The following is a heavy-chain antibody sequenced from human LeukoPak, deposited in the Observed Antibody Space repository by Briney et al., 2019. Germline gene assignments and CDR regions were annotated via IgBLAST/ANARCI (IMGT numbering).Heavy chain of an antibody. Sequence: ASVKVSCKASGYTFTSYYMHWVRQAPGQGLEWMGIINPSGGSTSYAQKFQGRVTMTRDTSTSTVYMELSSLRSEDTAVYYCARDRERWLQLGHFDYWGQGTLVTVSS. CDR2: INPSGGST. CDR3: ARDRERWLQLGHFDY. CDR1: GYTFTSYY. J-gene: IGHJ4*02. V-gene: IGHV1-46*01. D-gene: IGHD5-24*01.